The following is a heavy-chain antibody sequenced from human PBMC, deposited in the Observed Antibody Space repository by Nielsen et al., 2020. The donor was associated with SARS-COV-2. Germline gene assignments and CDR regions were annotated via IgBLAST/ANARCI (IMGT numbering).Heavy chain of an antibody. CDR2: IFSGGNT. J-gene: IGHJ4*02. CDR3: ATSGGRTAVVNPVF. D-gene: IGHD2-21*02. CDR1: GGSIDRGPYY. V-gene: IGHV4-39*07. Sequence: SETLSLTCTVFGGSIDRGPYYWGWIRQPPGKGLEWMGSIFSGGNTYYNPSLKSRVIISVDTSKNQFSLYLNSVTAADTAVYYCATSGGRTAVVNPVFWGQGTLVTVSS.